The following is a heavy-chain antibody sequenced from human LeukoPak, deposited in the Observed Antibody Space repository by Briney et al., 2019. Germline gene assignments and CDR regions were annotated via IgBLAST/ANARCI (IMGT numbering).Heavy chain of an antibody. CDR1: GGSISSYY. CDR3: ARSYYYDSSGQYNWFDP. Sequence: SGTLSLTCTVSGGSISSYYWSGIRQPPGKGLEWIGYIYYSGSTNYNPSLKSRVTISVDTSKNQFSLKLSSVTAADTAVYYCARSYYYDSSGQYNWFDPWGQGTLVTVSS. J-gene: IGHJ5*02. CDR2: IYYSGST. D-gene: IGHD3-22*01. V-gene: IGHV4-59*08.